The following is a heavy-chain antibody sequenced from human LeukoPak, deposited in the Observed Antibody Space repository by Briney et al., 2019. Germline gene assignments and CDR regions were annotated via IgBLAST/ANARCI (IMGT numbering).Heavy chain of an antibody. D-gene: IGHD5-24*01. J-gene: IGHJ4*02. CDR1: GFTFNIYA. CDR3: AKESATI. V-gene: IGHV3-23*01. Sequence: GGSLRLSCAASGFTFNIYAMGWVRRAPGKGLEWFSTVSSGGNIYYADSVQGRFTISRDNSKNTVYLQMNSLRAEDTAIYYCAKESATIWGQGTLVTVSS. CDR2: VSSGGNI.